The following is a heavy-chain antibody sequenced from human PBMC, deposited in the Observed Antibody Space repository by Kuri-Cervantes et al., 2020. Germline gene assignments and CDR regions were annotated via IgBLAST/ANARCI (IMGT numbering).Heavy chain of an antibody. V-gene: IGHV3-23*01. CDR2: ISGSGGST. J-gene: IGHJ4*02. CDR3: ARDPGYDILTGYLFDY. CDR1: GFTFSSYA. Sequence: GGSLRLSCAASGFTFSSYAMSWVRQAPGKGLEWVSAISGSGGSTYYADSVKGRFTISRDNSKNTLYLQMNSLRAEDTAVYYCARDPGYDILTGYLFDYWGQGTLVTVSS. D-gene: IGHD3-9*01.